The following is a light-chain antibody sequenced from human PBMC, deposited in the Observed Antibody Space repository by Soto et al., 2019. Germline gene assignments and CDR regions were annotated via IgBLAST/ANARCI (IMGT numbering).Light chain of an antibody. J-gene: IGLJ1*01. CDR1: SSDVGGYNY. CDR3: SSYTSSSTPRYV. V-gene: IGLV2-14*01. CDR2: DVS. Sequence: LTQPASVSGSPGQSITISCTGTSSDVGGYNYVSWYQQHPGKAPKLMIYDVSNRPSGVSNRFSGSKSGNTASLTISGLQAEDEADYYCSSYTSSSTPRYVFGTGTKVTVL.